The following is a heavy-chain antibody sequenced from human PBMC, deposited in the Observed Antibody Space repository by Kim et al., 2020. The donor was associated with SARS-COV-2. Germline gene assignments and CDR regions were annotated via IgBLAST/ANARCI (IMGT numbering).Heavy chain of an antibody. D-gene: IGHD2-8*02. Sequence: AGTVNGRFTNSTDNAENTLYLKLNSLRADDTAVYYCAKSSQTSSYWFDYWGQGTLVTVSS. V-gene: IGHV3-23*01. J-gene: IGHJ4*02. CDR3: AKSSQTSSYWFDY.